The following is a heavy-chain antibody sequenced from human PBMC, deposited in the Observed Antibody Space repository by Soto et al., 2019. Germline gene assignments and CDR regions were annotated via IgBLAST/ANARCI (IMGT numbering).Heavy chain of an antibody. D-gene: IGHD5-18*01. V-gene: IGHV4-39*01. J-gene: IGHJ4*01. CDR3: ARLRSIQLWSHFDY. CDR2: IYYSGST. CDR1: GGSISSSSYY. Sequence: SETLSLTCTVSGGSISSSSYYWGWIRQPPGKGLEWIGSIYYSGSTYYNPSLKSRVTISVDTSKNQFSLKLSSVTASDTVVYYCARLRSIQLWSHFDYWGQGTLVTVSS.